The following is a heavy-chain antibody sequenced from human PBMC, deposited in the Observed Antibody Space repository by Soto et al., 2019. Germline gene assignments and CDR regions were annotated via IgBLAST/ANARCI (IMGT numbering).Heavy chain of an antibody. CDR1: GGSLSGYY. Sequence: SETLSLTCAVYGGSLSGYYWSWVRQPPGKGLEWIGEINHSGTTNYTPSLKSRLSISLDTSKNQFSLRLSSVTAAGAGFYFCARDEHNSTSWHYWSKGSLVT. V-gene: IGHV4-34*01. J-gene: IGHJ4*02. D-gene: IGHD6-13*01. CDR2: INHSGTT. CDR3: ARDEHNSTSWHY.